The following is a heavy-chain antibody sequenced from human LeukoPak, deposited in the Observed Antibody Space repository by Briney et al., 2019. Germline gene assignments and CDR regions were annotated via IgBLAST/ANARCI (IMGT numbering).Heavy chain of an antibody. V-gene: IGHV3-23*01. CDR1: GFTFSSYA. CDR2: ISGSGGST. CDR3: AKDVRLRSHDY. Sequence: GGSLRLSCAASGFTFSSYAMSWVRQAPGKGLEWVSAISGSGGSTYYADSVKGRSTISRDISKNTLYLQMNSLRAEDTAVYYCAKDVRLRSHDYWGQGTLVTVSS. D-gene: IGHD5-12*01. J-gene: IGHJ4*02.